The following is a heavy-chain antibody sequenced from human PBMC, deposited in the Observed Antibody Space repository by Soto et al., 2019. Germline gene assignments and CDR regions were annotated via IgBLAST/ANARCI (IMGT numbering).Heavy chain of an antibody. CDR1: GFTFSSYA. CDR3: AKLDYDFWSGYYRPAGWEPSPFYYYGMDV. J-gene: IGHJ6*02. V-gene: IGHV3-23*01. D-gene: IGHD3-3*01. CDR2: ISGSGGST. Sequence: QSGGSLRLSCAASGFTFSSYAMSWVRQAPGKGLEWVSAISGSGGSTYYADSVKGRFTISRDNSKNTLYLQMNSLRAEDTAVYYCAKLDYDFWSGYYRPAGWEPSPFYYYGMDVWGQGTTVTVSS.